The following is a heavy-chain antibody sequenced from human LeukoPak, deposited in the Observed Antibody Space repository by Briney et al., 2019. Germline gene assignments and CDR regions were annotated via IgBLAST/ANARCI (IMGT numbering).Heavy chain of an antibody. CDR1: GFTLSSYW. V-gene: IGHV3-7*01. CDR2: IKQDGSEK. D-gene: IGHD2-2*01. Sequence: PGGSLRLSCAASGFTLSSYWMSWVRQAPGKGLEWVANIKQDGSEKYYVDSVKGRFTISRDNAKNSLYLQMNSLRAEDTAVYYCARDPLGGQLLQDNWFDPWGQGTLVTVSS. CDR3: ARDPLGGQLLQDNWFDP. J-gene: IGHJ5*02.